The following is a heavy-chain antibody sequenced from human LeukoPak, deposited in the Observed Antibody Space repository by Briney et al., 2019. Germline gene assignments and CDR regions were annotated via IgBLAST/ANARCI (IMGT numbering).Heavy chain of an antibody. CDR2: ISGSGGST. Sequence: GGSLRLSCAASGFTFSSYAMSWVRQAPGKGLEWVSAISGSGGSTYHADSVKGRFTISRDNSKNTLYLQMNSLRAEDTAVYYCAKDEFLSYYDSSGYYLGVNWFDPWGQGTLVTVSS. J-gene: IGHJ5*02. D-gene: IGHD3-22*01. CDR1: GFTFSSYA. V-gene: IGHV3-23*01. CDR3: AKDEFLSYYDSSGYYLGVNWFDP.